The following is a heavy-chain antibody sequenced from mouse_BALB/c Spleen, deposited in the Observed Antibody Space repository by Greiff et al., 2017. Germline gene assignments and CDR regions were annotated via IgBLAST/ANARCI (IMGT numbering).Heavy chain of an antibody. D-gene: IGHD2-4*01. CDR1: GFTFSSFG. CDR3: AGGDYDGYAMDY. CDR2: ISSGSSTI. Sequence: EVQLVESGGGLVQPGGSRKLSCAASGFTFSSFGMHWVRQAPEKGLEWVAYISSGSSTIYYADTVKGRFTISRDNPKNTLFLQMTSLRSEDTAMYYGAGGDYDGYAMDYWGQGTSVTVSS. J-gene: IGHJ4*01. V-gene: IGHV5-17*02.